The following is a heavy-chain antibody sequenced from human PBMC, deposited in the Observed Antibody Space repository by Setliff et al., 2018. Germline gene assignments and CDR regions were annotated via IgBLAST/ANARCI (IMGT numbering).Heavy chain of an antibody. V-gene: IGHV3-7*01. CDR3: ARAADSYGPPRSYMDV. D-gene: IGHD5-18*01. CDR2: IKQDGSEK. J-gene: IGHJ6*03. CDR1: GFSFSNYW. Sequence: GGSLRLSCVASGFSFSNYWMNWVRQAPGKGLEWVANIKQDGSEKNYVDSVKGRFTISRDNAMNSLYLQMNSLRAEDTAVYYCARAADSYGPPRSYMDVWGKGTTVTVSS.